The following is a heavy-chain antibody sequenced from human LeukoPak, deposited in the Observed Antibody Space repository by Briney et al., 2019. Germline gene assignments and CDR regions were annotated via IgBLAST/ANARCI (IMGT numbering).Heavy chain of an antibody. Sequence: GGSLRLSCAASGFTFSSYGMHWVRQAPGKGLEWVAVISYDGSNKYYADSVKGRFTISRDNSKNTLYLQMNSLRAEDTAVYYCAKDRGRYSGSYWGQGTLVTVSS. CDR2: ISYDGSNK. V-gene: IGHV3-30*18. J-gene: IGHJ4*02. CDR1: GFTFSSYG. CDR3: AKDRGRYSGSY. D-gene: IGHD1-26*01.